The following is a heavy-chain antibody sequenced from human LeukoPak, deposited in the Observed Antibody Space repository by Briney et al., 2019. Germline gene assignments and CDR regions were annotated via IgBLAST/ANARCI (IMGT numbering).Heavy chain of an antibody. D-gene: IGHD4-11*01. CDR2: IYYSGST. Sequence: SETLSLTCAVSGFSISSGYFWAWVRRPPGKGLEWIGSIYYSGSTYYNPSLKSRVTISVDTSKNQFSLKLSSVTAADTAVYYCARRDDYSNYAWFDPWGQGTLVTVSS. V-gene: IGHV4-38-2*01. CDR3: ARRDDYSNYAWFDP. J-gene: IGHJ5*02. CDR1: GFSISSGYF.